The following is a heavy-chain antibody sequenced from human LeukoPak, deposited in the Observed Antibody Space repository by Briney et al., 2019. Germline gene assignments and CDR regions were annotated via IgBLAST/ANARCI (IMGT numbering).Heavy chain of an antibody. CDR2: INPNSGGT. CDR3: ARVGYYYDSSGYLLALATHSATNWFDP. Sequence: GASVKVSCKASGYTFTGYYMHWVRLAPGQGLEWMGWINPNSGGTNYAQKFQGRVTMTRDTSISTAYMELSRLRSDDTAVYYCARVGYYYDSSGYLLALATHSATNWFDPWGQGTLVTVSS. D-gene: IGHD3-22*01. J-gene: IGHJ5*02. CDR1: GYTFTGYY. V-gene: IGHV1-2*02.